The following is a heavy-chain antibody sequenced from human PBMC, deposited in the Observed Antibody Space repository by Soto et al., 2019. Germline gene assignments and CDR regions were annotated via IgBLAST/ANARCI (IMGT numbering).Heavy chain of an antibody. CDR2: IYVGDSDT. Sequence: PGESLKISCKGSGYSFTNYWIGWVRQMPGKGLEWMGIIYVGDSDTRYSPSFQGQVTISADKSISTAYLQWSSLKASDTAMYYCERPVSILDVDYWGQGTLVTVSS. J-gene: IGHJ4*02. V-gene: IGHV5-51*01. CDR3: ERPVSILDVDY. CDR1: GYSFTNYW. D-gene: IGHD2-21*01.